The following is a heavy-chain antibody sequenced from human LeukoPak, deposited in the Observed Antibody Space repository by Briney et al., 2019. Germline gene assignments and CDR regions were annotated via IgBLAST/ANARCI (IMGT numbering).Heavy chain of an antibody. V-gene: IGHV3-9*01. D-gene: IGHD6-19*01. CDR1: GFTFDDYA. J-gene: IGHJ6*02. CDR2: ISWNSGSI. CDR3: AKEPAGYYYGMDV. Sequence: GGSLRLSCAASGFTFDDYAMHWVRQAPGKGLEWVSGISWNSGSIGYADSVKGRFTISRDNAKNSLYLRMNSLRAEDTALYYCAKEPAGYYYGMDVWGQGTTVTVSS.